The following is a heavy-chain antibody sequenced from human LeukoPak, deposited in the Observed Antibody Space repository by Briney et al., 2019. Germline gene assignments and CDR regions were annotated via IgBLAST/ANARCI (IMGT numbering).Heavy chain of an antibody. D-gene: IGHD6-13*01. CDR3: AKDLSSSWNYFDY. V-gene: IGHV3-23*01. CDR2: ISGSGGST. J-gene: IGHJ4*02. CDR1: GFTFSSYA. Sequence: GGSLRLSCAASGFTFSSYAMNWVRQAPGKGLEWVSGISGSGGSTYYADSVKGRVTISRDNSKNTLYLQMNSLRAEDTAVYYCAKDLSSSWNYFDYWGQGTLVTVSS.